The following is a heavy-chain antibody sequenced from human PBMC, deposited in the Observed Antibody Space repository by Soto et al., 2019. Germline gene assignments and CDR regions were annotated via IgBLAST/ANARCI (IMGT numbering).Heavy chain of an antibody. CDR3: AHMFGTVSLLGY. CDR2: IYWDDDK. CDR1: GFSLTTSRLG. D-gene: IGHD3-10*02. Sequence: QITLKESGPTLVKPTQTLTLTCSFSGFSLTTSRLGVGWIRQPPGKALEWLALIYWDDDKRYSPSLRSRLTITKDTSKNQVVLTMTNMDPVDTATYYCAHMFGTVSLLGYWGQGTLVTVSS. J-gene: IGHJ4*02. V-gene: IGHV2-5*02.